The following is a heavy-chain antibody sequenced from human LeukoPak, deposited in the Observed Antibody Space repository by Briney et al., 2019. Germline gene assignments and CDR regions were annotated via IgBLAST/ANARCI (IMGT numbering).Heavy chain of an antibody. D-gene: IGHD1-26*01. CDR3: ARDSGTSSFDY. CDR2: ISAYYGNT. J-gene: IGHJ4*02. Sequence: GASVKVSCKASGYTFINYGISWVRQAPGQGLEWMGWISAYYGNTNYAQKLQGRVTMTTDTSTSTAYMELRSLRPDDTAVHYCARDSGTSSFDYWGQGTLVTVSS. CDR1: GYTFINYG. V-gene: IGHV1-18*01.